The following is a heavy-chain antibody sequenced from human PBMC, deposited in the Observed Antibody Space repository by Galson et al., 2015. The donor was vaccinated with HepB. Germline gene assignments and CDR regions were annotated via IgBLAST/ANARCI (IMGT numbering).Heavy chain of an antibody. CDR3: AGYRENYSGTFDFDC. V-gene: IGHV4-59*08. CDR1: GGSISHSY. CDR2: SYYSGSTNYSGST. J-gene: IGHJ4*02. Sequence: ETLSLTFTFYGGSISHSYWIWIRQPPGNRLECIGYSYYSGSTNYSGSTNYNPSLKSRVTISVETSKNHFSLKLTSVTAADTAVYYCAGYRENYSGTFDFDCWGQGTLVTVSS. D-gene: IGHD1-26*01.